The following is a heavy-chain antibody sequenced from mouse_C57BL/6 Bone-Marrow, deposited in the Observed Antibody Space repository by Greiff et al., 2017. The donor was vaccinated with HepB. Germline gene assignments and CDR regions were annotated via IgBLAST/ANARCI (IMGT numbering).Heavy chain of an antibody. CDR1: GYTFTSYW. V-gene: IGHV1-64*01. CDR3: TRRRIYDCAMYY. D-gene: IGHD2-3*01. CDR2: IHPYSGST. Sequence: QVQLKQPGAELVKPGASVKLSCKASGYTFTSYWMHWVKQRPGQGLEWIGMIHPYSGSTNYNEKFKSKATLTVDKSSSTAYMQLSSLTSEDSAVYVCTRRRIYDCAMYYWGQGTTLTVSS. J-gene: IGHJ2*01.